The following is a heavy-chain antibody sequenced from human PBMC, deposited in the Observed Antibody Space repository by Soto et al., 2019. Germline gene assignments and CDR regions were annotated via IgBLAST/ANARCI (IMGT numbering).Heavy chain of an antibody. D-gene: IGHD3-3*02. V-gene: IGHV3-23*01. Sequence: GGSLRLSCAASGFTFSSFAINWVRQAPGKGLEWVSSISDSGGSTYYAGSVKGRFTISRDNSKKTLYLQMISLRAEDTAVYYCAKDSITFFYGVDVWGQGTTVTVSS. CDR1: GFTFSSFA. CDR3: AKDSITFFYGVDV. CDR2: ISDSGGST. J-gene: IGHJ6*02.